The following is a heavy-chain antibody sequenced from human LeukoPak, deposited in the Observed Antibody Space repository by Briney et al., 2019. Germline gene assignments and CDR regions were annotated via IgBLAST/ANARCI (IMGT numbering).Heavy chain of an antibody. V-gene: IGHV1-18*01. CDR1: GYTFTGYG. CDR2: ISAYNGNT. J-gene: IGHJ5*02. CDR3: ARGTYYDFWSGYPIYWFDP. D-gene: IGHD3-3*01. Sequence: ASVKVSCKASGYTFTGYGISWVRQAPGQGLEWMGWISAYNGNTNYAQKLQGRVTMTTDTSTSTAYMELRSLRSDDTAVYYCARGTYYDFWSGYPIYWFDPWGQGTLVTVSS.